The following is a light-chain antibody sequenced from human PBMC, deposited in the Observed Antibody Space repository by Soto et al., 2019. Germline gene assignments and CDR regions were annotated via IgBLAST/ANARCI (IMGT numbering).Light chain of an antibody. Sequence: QSVLTQPASVSGSPGQSITISCTGTSSDLAIYNYVSWYQQQPGKAPKLMIYQVTNRPSGVSNRFSGSRSGNTASLTISGLQAEDEADYYCSSYTGSYSYVFGTGTKVTVL. CDR2: QVT. CDR1: SSDLAIYNY. V-gene: IGLV2-14*01. J-gene: IGLJ1*01. CDR3: SSYTGSYSYV.